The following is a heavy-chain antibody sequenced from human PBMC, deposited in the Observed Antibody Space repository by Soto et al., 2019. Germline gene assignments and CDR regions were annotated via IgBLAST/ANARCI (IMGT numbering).Heavy chain of an antibody. CDR3: ARGRRVAADNYYYYMDV. Sequence: GASVKVSCKASGYTFTSYDINWVRQATGQGLEWLGWMIPNSGNTGYAQKFQGRVTMTRNTSISTAYMELSSLRSEDTAVYYCARGRRVAADNYYYYMDVWGKGTTVTV. D-gene: IGHD2-15*01. V-gene: IGHV1-8*01. CDR1: GYTFTSYD. CDR2: MIPNSGNT. J-gene: IGHJ6*03.